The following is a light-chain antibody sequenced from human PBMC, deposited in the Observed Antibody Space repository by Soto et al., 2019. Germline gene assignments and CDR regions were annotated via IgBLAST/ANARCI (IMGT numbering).Light chain of an antibody. J-gene: IGKJ1*01. V-gene: IGKV1-8*01. CDR2: AAS. CDR3: QQYYTYPRP. CDR1: QGISGY. Sequence: AIRMTQSPSSFSASTGDRVTITCRASQGISGYLAWYQQKPGKAPKLLIYAASTLQSGVPSRFSGSGSGTDFTLTISCLQSEDFAGYYCQQYYTYPRPFGQGTKVEI.